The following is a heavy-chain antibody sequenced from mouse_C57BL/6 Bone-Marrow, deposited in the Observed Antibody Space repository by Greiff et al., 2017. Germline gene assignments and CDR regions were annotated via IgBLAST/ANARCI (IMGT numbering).Heavy chain of an antibody. CDR3: AKNDYDYAWFAY. V-gene: IGHV2-5*01. CDR2: IWRGGST. J-gene: IGHJ3*01. D-gene: IGHD2-4*01. CDR1: GFSLTSYG. Sequence: VKLMESGPGLVQPSQSLSITCTVSGFSLTSYGVHWVRQSPGKGLEWLGVIWRGGSTDYNAAFMSRQSITKDNSKSQVFFKMNRLQADDTAIYYCAKNDYDYAWFAYWGQGTLVTVSA.